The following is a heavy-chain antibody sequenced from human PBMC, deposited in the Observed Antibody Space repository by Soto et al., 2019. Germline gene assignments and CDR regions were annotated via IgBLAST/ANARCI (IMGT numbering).Heavy chain of an antibody. CDR3: ARDRFRGTYSSSPSAMDV. Sequence: SVKVSCKASGGTFSSYAISWVRQAPGQGLEWMGGIIPIFGTANYAQKFQGRVTITADESTSTAYMELSSLRSEDTAVYYCARDRFRGTYSSSPSAMDVWGQGTTVTVSS. CDR2: IIPIFGTA. J-gene: IGHJ6*02. CDR1: GGTFSSYA. V-gene: IGHV1-69*13. D-gene: IGHD6-6*01.